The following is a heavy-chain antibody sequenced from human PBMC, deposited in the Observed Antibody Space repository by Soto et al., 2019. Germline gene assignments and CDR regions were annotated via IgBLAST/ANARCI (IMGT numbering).Heavy chain of an antibody. CDR3: ARDARGDEAPMDY. CDR1: GYTFTGYY. D-gene: IGHD3-10*01. CDR2: INPNSGGT. J-gene: IGHJ4*02. Sequence: QVQLVQSGAEVKKPGASVKVSCKASGYTFTGYYMHWVRQAPGQGLEWMGWINPNSGGTNYAQKFQGWVTMTRDTSISSAYMELSRVRSDDTAVYYCARDARGDEAPMDYWGQGTLVTVSS. V-gene: IGHV1-2*04.